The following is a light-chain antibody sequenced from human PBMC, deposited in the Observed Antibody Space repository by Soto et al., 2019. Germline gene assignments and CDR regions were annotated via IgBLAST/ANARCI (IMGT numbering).Light chain of an antibody. Sequence: EVALTQSPGTLSVSPGERATLSCRATHSGSSSLAWYHQKPGRAPRLLIHSASTRATGIPARFSGSGSGTDFTLAIRSLQSEDCGVYCCRQYNNWPRYPFGQRTRLEIK. CDR1: HSGSSS. V-gene: IGKV3-15*01. J-gene: IGKJ2*01. CDR2: SAS. CDR3: RQYNNWPRYP.